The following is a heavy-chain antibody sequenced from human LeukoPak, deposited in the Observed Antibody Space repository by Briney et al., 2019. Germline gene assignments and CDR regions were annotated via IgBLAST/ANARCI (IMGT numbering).Heavy chain of an antibody. D-gene: IGHD3-3*01. J-gene: IGHJ5*02. CDR1: AYTFTGHH. V-gene: IGHV1-2*02. CDR2: INPKSGGT. Sequence: ASVKVSCKTSAYTFTGHHMHWVRQVPGQGLEWMGWINPKSGGTNYAQKFQGRVTMTRDTSISTSYMELSRLTSDDTAVYYCARGILGVPEYNWFDPWGQGTLVTVSS. CDR3: ARGILGVPEYNWFDP.